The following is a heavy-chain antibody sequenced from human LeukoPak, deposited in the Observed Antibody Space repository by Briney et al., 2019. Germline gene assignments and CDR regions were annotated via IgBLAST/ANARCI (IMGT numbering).Heavy chain of an antibody. Sequence: ASVKVSCKASGHTFTRYYMHWVRLAPGQGLEWMGIINPSAGSTSYAQKFQGRVTMTRDTSTSTVYMELGSLRSEDTAVYYCARDVVTGSCGWTPAWDLIDPWGQRTLVTVSS. V-gene: IGHV1-46*01. CDR2: INPSAGST. J-gene: IGHJ5*02. CDR1: GHTFTRYY. D-gene: IGHD6-19*01. CDR3: ARDVVTGSCGWTPAWDLIDP.